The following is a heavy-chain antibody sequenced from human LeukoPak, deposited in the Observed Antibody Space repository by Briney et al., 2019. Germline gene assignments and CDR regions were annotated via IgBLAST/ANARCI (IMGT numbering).Heavy chain of an antibody. J-gene: IGHJ3*02. Sequence: GGSLRLSCAASGFTFSSYATSWVRQAPGKGLEWVSAISGSGGSTYYADSVKGRFTISRDNSKNTLYLQMNSLRAEDTAVYYCANWKYYYKDSSGPDAFDIWGQGTMVTVSS. CDR2: ISGSGGST. CDR1: GFTFSSYA. D-gene: IGHD3-22*01. V-gene: IGHV3-23*01. CDR3: ANWKYYYKDSSGPDAFDI.